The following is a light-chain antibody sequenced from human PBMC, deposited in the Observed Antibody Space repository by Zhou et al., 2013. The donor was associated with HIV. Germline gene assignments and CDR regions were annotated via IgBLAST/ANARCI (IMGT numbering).Light chain of an antibody. Sequence: EIVLTQSPGTLSLSPGERATLSCRASQSVSSSSLAWYQQKPGQAPRLVMYGAATRATGIPDRFSGSGSGTEFTLTISSLQSEDFAVYYCQQYNNWPPITFGQGTRLXIK. CDR2: GAA. J-gene: IGKJ5*01. CDR1: QSVSSS. CDR3: QQYNNWPPIT. V-gene: IGKV3D-15*01.